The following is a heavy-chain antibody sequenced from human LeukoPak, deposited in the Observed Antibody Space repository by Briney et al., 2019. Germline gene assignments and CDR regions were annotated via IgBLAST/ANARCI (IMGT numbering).Heavy chain of an antibody. V-gene: IGHV4-59*01. Sequence: SETLSLTCTVSGGSISSYYWSWIRQPTGKGLELIGYIYYSGSTNYNPSLKSRVTISVDTSKNQFSLKLSSVTAADTAVYYCARVSSGVYFDYWGQGTLVTVSS. CDR3: ARVSSGVYFDY. D-gene: IGHD2-15*01. J-gene: IGHJ4*02. CDR1: GGSISSYY. CDR2: IYYSGST.